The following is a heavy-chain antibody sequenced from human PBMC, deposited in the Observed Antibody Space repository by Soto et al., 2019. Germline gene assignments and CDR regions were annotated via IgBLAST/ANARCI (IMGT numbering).Heavy chain of an antibody. CDR2: ISYDGSNK. D-gene: IGHD3-22*01. CDR3: AKGSRAGYYDSSGYRAPDY. CDR1: GFTFSSYG. Sequence: GGSLRLSCAASGFTFSSYGMHWVRQAPGKGLEWVAVISYDGSNKYYADSVKGRFTISRDNSKNTLYLQTNSLSAEDTAVYYCAKGSRAGYYDSSGYRAPDYWGQGTLVTVSS. J-gene: IGHJ4*02. V-gene: IGHV3-30*18.